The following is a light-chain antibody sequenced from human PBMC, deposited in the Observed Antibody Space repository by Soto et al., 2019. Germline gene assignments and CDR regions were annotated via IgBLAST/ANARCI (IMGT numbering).Light chain of an antibody. CDR3: SAPSAGSNKML. Sequence: QSVLTQPPSASGTPGQRVTISCSGSSSNIGSNYVYWYQQLPGTAPKLLIYRNNQRPSGVPDRFSGSKSGTSASLAISGLRSEDEADYYCSAPSAGSNKMLFGGGTKLTVL. V-gene: IGLV1-47*01. CDR2: RNN. CDR1: SSNIGSNY. J-gene: IGLJ2*01.